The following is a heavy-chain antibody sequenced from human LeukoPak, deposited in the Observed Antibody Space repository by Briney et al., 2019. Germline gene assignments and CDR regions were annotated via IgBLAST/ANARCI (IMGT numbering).Heavy chain of an antibody. V-gene: IGHV1-24*01. CDR2: FDPEDGEI. J-gene: IGHJ3*02. CDR3: ATDSWLLLRSPYVFDI. D-gene: IGHD3-22*01. CDR1: GNTLTELS. Sequence: ASVNVSCKVSGNTLTELSMHWVRQAPGEGLEWVGGFDPEDGEIIYAQKFQGRVTMTEDTSTDTAYMELSSLRSEDTAVYYCATDSWLLLRSPYVFDIWGQGTMVTVSS.